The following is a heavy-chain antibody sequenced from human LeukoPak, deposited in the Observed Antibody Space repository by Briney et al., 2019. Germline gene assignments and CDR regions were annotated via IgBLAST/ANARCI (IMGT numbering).Heavy chain of an antibody. CDR1: GASISSGNYY. D-gene: IGHD3-10*01. J-gene: IGHJ4*02. V-gene: IGHV4-31*03. CDR3: ARVVLSGDPKESSGQFDY. CDR2: MYYSGPP. Sequence: SETLSLTCTVSGASISSGNYYWSWIRQHPGKGLEWIVYMYYSGPPHYNPSLKSRLSMSVDTSQNQFSLSLTSVTAADTAVYYCARVVLSGDPKESSGQFDYWGQGTLVSVAS.